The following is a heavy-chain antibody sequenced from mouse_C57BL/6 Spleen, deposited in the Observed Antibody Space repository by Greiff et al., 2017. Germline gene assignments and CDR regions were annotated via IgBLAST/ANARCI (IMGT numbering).Heavy chain of an antibody. CDR3: ASTAQARY. CDR2: FYPRDGST. V-gene: IGHV1-85*01. D-gene: IGHD3-2*02. J-gene: IGHJ3*01. CDR1: GYTFTSYD. Sequence: QVKLQQSGPELVKPGASVKLSCKASGYTFTSYDINWVKQRPGQGLERIGWFYPRDGSTKYNEKFKGKATLTVDTSSSPAYMERHSLTSEDSAVYIWASTAQARYWGQGTLVTVSA.